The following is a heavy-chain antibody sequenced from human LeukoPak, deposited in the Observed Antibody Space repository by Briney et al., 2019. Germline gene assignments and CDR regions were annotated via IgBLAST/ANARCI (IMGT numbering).Heavy chain of an antibody. J-gene: IGHJ4*02. Sequence: SETLSLTCTVSGGSISSSSYYWGWIRQPSGKGLEWIGSIYYSGSTYYNPSLKSRVTISVDTSKNQFSLKLSSVTAADTAVYYCAITYCGGDCYQGAYFDYWGQGTLVTVSS. CDR1: GGSISSSSYY. CDR3: AITYCGGDCYQGAYFDY. D-gene: IGHD2-21*01. V-gene: IGHV4-39*01. CDR2: IYYSGST.